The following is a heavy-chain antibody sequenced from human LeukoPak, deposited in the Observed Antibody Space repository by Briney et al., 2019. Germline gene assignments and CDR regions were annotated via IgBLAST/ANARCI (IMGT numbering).Heavy chain of an antibody. Sequence: PSETLSLTCTVSGGSISSGGYYWSWIRQPPGKGLEWIGYIYHSGSTYYNPSLKSRVTISVDRSKNQFSLKLSSVTAADTAVYYCARVPPVYCTNGVCALFDYWGQGTLVTVSS. CDR2: IYHSGST. J-gene: IGHJ4*02. CDR1: GGSISSGGYY. V-gene: IGHV4-30-2*01. D-gene: IGHD2-8*01. CDR3: ARVPPVYCTNGVCALFDY.